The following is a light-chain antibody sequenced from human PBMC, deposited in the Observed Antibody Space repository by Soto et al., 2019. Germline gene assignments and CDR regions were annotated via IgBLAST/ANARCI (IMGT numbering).Light chain of an antibody. J-gene: IGLJ1*01. CDR2: DVS. CDR1: STDVGRYNY. CDR3: TSYTSDSTYV. Sequence: QSALAQPASVSGSPGQSITISCTGTSTDVGRYNYVSWYQQHPGKAPKLMVYDVSNRPSWVSNRFSGSKSGITASLTISDLQPEDEADYYSTSYTSDSTYVFGTGTKATVL. V-gene: IGLV2-14*01.